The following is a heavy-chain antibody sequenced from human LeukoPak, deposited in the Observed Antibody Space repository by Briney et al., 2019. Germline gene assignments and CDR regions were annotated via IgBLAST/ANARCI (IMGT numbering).Heavy chain of an antibody. CDR1: GGSISSGGYY. J-gene: IGHJ4*02. D-gene: IGHD3-3*01. Sequence: SETLSLTCTVSGGSISSGGYYWSWIRQHPGKGLEWIGYIYYSGSTYYNPSLKSRVTISVDTSNNQFSLKLSSVTAADTAVYYCATEKSGRIDYWGQGTLVTVSS. V-gene: IGHV4-31*03. CDR2: IYYSGST. CDR3: ATEKSGRIDY.